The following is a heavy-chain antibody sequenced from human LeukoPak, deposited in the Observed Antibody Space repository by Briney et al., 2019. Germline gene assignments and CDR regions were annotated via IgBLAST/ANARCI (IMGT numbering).Heavy chain of an antibody. CDR1: GGSISSSSYY. CDR3: ARSQLGSPFDY. J-gene: IGHJ4*02. V-gene: IGHV4-39*07. D-gene: IGHD6-6*01. CDR2: IYYSGST. Sequence: SETLSLTCTVSGGSISSSSYYWGWIRQPPGKGLEWIGSIYYSGSTYYNPSLKSRVTISVDTSKNQFSLKLSSVTAADTAVYYCARSQLGSPFDYWGQGTLVTVSS.